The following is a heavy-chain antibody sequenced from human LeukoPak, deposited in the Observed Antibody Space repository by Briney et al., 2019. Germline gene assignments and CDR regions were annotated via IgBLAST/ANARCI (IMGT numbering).Heavy chain of an antibody. J-gene: IGHJ4*02. CDR3: AKKAEYYYDSSGYLNY. CDR2: ISGSGGST. D-gene: IGHD3-22*01. V-gene: IGHV3-23*01. CDR1: GFTFSSYG. Sequence: GGSLRLSCAASGFTFSSYGMSWVRQAPGKGLEWVSAISGSGGSTYYADSVKGRFTISRDNSKNTLYLQMNSLRAEDTAVYYCAKKAEYYYDSSGYLNYWGQGTLVTVSS.